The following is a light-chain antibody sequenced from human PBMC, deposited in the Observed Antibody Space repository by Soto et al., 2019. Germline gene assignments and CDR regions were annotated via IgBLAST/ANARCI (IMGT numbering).Light chain of an antibody. CDR2: DND. V-gene: IGLV1-51*01. CDR3: ATWDSSLSAGV. CDR1: SSNIGNNY. Sequence: QSVLTQPPSVSAAPGQKVTISCSGSSSNIGNNYVSWYQQLPGTAPKLLIYDNDNRPSGIPDRFSGSTSGTSATLGVTGLQTGDEADYYCATWDSSLSAGVFGGGTKLTVL. J-gene: IGLJ2*01.